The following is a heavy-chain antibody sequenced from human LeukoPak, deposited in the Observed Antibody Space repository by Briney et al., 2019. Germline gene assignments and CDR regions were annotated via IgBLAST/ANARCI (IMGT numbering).Heavy chain of an antibody. J-gene: IGHJ3*02. D-gene: IGHD6-13*01. V-gene: IGHV1-2*02. CDR1: GYTFTDYY. Sequence: ASVKVSCKASGYTFTDYYMHWVRQAPGQGLEWMGWINPNSGGTNYAQKFQGRVTMTRDTSISTAYMELSRLRSDDTAVYYCASGIIAAAGTFAFDIWGQGTMVTVSS. CDR3: ASGIIAAAGTFAFDI. CDR2: INPNSGGT.